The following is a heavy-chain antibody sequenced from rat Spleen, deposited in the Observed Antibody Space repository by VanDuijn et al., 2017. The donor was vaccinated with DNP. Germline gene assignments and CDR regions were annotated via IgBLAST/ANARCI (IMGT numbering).Heavy chain of an antibody. CDR3: TKSRDYRWFAY. D-gene: IGHD1-4*01. CDR1: GFSLTSYG. J-gene: IGHJ3*01. CDR2: ISSGGNT. Sequence: QVQLKESGPGLVQPSRTLSLTCTVSGFSLTSYGVHWVRQPPGKGLEWIAAISSGGNTYYNSPLKSRLSISRDTSKSQVFLKMDSLQTEDTAIYFCTKSRDYRWFAYWGQGTLVTVSS. V-gene: IGHV2S12*01.